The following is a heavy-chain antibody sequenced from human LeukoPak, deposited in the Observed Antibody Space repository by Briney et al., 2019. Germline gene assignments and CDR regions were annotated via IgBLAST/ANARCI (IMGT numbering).Heavy chain of an antibody. CDR2: IYSGGST. CDR1: GFTVSSNY. D-gene: IGHD3-16*02. J-gene: IGHJ6*02. CDR3: ATDTFGGVIVTSWGMDV. V-gene: IGHV3-66*01. Sequence: TGGSLRLSCAASGFTVSSNYMSWVRQAPGKGLEWVSVIYSGGSTYYADSVKGRFTISGDNSKNTPYLQMNSLRAEDTAVYYCATDTFGGVIVTSWGMDVWGQGTTVTVSS.